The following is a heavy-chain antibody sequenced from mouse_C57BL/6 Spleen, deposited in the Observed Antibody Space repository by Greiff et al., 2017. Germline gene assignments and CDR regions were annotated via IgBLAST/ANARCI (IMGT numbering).Heavy chain of an antibody. D-gene: IGHD4-1*01. V-gene: IGHV1-72*01. J-gene: IGHJ3*01. CDR1: GYTFTSYW. Sequence: QVQLQQPGAELVKPGASVKLSCKASGYTFTSYWMHWVKQRPGRGLEWIGRIDPNSGGTKYNEKFKSKATLPVDKPSSTADMQLSSLTSEYSAVYDCARSALTAAWWAYWGQGTLVTVSA. CDR2: IDPNSGGT. CDR3: ARSALTAAWWAY.